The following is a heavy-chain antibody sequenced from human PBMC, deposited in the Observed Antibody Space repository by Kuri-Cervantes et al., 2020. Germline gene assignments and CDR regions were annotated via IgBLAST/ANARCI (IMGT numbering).Heavy chain of an antibody. CDR1: GFSLRGYW. D-gene: IGHD3-22*01. Sequence: GGSLRLSCAASGFSLRGYWMHWVRQAPGKGLEWVAVISYDGSNKYYADSVKGRFTISRDNSKNTLYLQMNSLRAEDTAVYYCARDDPTPYYYYSSGYFVRWGQGTLVTVSS. CDR3: ARDDPTPYYYYSSGYFVR. V-gene: IGHV3-30-3*01. CDR2: ISYDGSNK. J-gene: IGHJ4*02.